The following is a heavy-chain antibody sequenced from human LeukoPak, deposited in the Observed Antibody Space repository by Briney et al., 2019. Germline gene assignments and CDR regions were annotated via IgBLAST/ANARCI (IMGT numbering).Heavy chain of an antibody. Sequence: GGSLRRSCAAAEFSVCSNYMTWVRQAPGKGLECVSLIYSGGSTYYADSVKGRFTISRDNSKNTLYLQMNSLRVDDTAIYYCAKRSAYGDHYYFDNWGQGTLVTVSS. D-gene: IGHD4-17*01. V-gene: IGHV3-53*01. CDR3: AKRSAYGDHYYFDN. J-gene: IGHJ4*02. CDR2: IYSGGST. CDR1: EFSVCSNY.